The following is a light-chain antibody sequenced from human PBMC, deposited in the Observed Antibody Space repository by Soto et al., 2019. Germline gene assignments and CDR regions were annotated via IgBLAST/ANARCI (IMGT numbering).Light chain of an antibody. J-gene: IGKJ1*01. CDR2: GAS. Sequence: EIVLTQSPATLSLSPGERATLSCRASQSVISYLAWYQQKPGQAPRLLIYGASSRATGIPDRISGSGSGTDFTLIISRLEPEDFAVYYCQQYAGSPWTFGQGTKV. V-gene: IGKV3-20*01. CDR1: QSVISY. CDR3: QQYAGSPWT.